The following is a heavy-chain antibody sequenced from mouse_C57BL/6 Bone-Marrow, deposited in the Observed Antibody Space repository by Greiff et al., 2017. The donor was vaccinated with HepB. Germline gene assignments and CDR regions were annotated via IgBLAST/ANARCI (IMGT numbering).Heavy chain of an antibody. V-gene: IGHV1-7*01. CDR3: AKEWSSAWSAY. D-gene: IGHD1-3*01. CDR1: GYTFTSYW. J-gene: IGHJ3*01. Sequence: VQLQQSGAELAKPGASVKLSCKVSGYTFTSYWMHWVKQRPGQGLEWIGYINPSSGYTKYNQKFKDKATLTADKYSSTAYMQLSSLTYEDSAVYYCAKEWSSAWSAYWGKGTLVTVAA. CDR2: INPSSGYT.